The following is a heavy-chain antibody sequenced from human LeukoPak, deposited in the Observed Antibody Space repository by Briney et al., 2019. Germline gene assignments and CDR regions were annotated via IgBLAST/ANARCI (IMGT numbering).Heavy chain of an antibody. Sequence: QPGGSLRPSCAASGFTFSSYGMHWVRQAPGKGLEWVAFIRYDGTNKYYADSVKGRFTISRDNSKNTLYLQMNSLRAEDTAVYYCARNYYDSSDYWGQGTLVTVSS. CDR1: GFTFSSYG. J-gene: IGHJ4*02. CDR3: ARNYYDSSDY. D-gene: IGHD3-22*01. V-gene: IGHV3-30*02. CDR2: IRYDGTNK.